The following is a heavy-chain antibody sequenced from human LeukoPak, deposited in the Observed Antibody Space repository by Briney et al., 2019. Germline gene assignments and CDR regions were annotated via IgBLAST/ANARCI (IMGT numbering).Heavy chain of an antibody. D-gene: IGHD3-10*01. Sequence: GRSLRLSCAASGFTFSSYWMTWVRQAPGKGLEWVANIILVVSEKYYVDSVKGRFTISRDNAKNSLYLQVNSLRAEDTAVYYCARVEALYNSGSVWAYWGQGTLVTVSS. CDR3: ARVEALYNSGSVWAY. V-gene: IGHV3-7*01. CDR1: GFTFSSYW. J-gene: IGHJ4*02. CDR2: IILVVSEK.